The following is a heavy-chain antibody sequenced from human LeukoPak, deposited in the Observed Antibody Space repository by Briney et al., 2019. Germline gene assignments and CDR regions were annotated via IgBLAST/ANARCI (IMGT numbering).Heavy chain of an antibody. CDR1: GGSISSSSYY. V-gene: IGHV4-39*07. D-gene: IGHD6-19*01. CDR2: IYYSGST. CDR3: ARVAVAGTLDN. J-gene: IGHJ4*02. Sequence: PSETLSLTCTVSGGSISSSSYYWGWIRQPPGKGLEWIGSIYYSGSTNYNSSLKSRVTISIDKSKNQFSLKLTSVTAADTAVYFCARVAVAGTLDNWGQGILVTVSP.